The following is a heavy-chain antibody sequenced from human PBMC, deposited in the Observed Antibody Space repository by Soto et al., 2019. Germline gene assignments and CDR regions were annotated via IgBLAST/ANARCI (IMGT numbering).Heavy chain of an antibody. J-gene: IGHJ6*02. V-gene: IGHV3-23*01. CDR1: GFTFSSYA. D-gene: IGHD3-16*01. Sequence: EVQLLESGGGLVQPGGSLRLSCAASGFTFSSYAMSWVRQAPGKGLEWVSAISGSGGSTYYADSVKGRFTISRDNSKNTLYLQMNSLRAEDTAVYYCARDPGGDYGMDVWGQGTTVTVSS. CDR3: ARDPGGDYGMDV. CDR2: ISGSGGST.